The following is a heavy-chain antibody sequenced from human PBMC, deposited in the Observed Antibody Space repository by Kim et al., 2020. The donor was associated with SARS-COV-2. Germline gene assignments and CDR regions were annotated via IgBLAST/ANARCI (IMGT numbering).Heavy chain of an antibody. V-gene: IGHV3-9*01. Sequence: GGSLRLSCAASGFTFDDYTMHWVRQAPGKGLEWVSGISWNSGNIDYSDSVKGRFTVSRDNAKNSLYLQMNSLTAEDTALYYCTRGGRVQLWLPVYWGQGTLVTVSS. J-gene: IGHJ4*02. CDR3: TRGGRVQLWLPVY. CDR2: ISWNSGNI. CDR1: GFTFDDYT. D-gene: IGHD5-18*01.